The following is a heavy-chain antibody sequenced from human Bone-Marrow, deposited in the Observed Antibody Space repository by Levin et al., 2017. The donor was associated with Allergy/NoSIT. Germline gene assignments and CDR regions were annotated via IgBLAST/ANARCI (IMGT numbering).Heavy chain of an antibody. Sequence: PGGSLRLSCAVSGGASSGYQWIWIRHSPGKGLQWIGEVDHSGAPKYNPSLRSRVSISVDSSMTHLSLTLGSLTDADTALYYCAREENYYDSSGHFRVAAYWGQGTLVSVSS. J-gene: IGHJ1*01. V-gene: IGHV4-34*01. CDR2: VDHSGAP. CDR1: GGASSGYQ. D-gene: IGHD3-22*01. CDR3: AREENYYDSSGHFRVAAY.